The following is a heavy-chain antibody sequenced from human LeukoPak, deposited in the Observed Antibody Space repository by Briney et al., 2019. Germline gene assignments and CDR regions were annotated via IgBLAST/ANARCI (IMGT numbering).Heavy chain of an antibody. D-gene: IGHD2-15*01. Sequence: GASAKVSCKASGYTFTGYYMHWVRQAPGQGLEWMGWINPNSGGTNYAQKFQGRVTMTRDTSISTAYMELSRLRSDDTAVYYCAPLDGGGRIFDYWGQGTLVTVSS. CDR3: APLDGGGRIFDY. V-gene: IGHV1-2*02. J-gene: IGHJ4*02. CDR1: GYTFTGYY. CDR2: INPNSGGT.